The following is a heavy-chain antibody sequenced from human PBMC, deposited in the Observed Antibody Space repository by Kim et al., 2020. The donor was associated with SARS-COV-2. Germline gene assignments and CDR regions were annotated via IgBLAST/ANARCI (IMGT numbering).Heavy chain of an antibody. CDR3: AKGLRTISYYYYYGMDV. J-gene: IGHJ6*02. V-gene: IGHV3-23*01. CDR1: GFTFSSYA. D-gene: IGHD2-2*02. CDR2: ISGSAGST. Sequence: GGSLRLSCAASGFTFSSYAMSWVRQAPGKGLEWVSAISGSAGSTDHADSVKGRFTISRDNSVNTLYLQMNSLRAEDSAVYYCAKGLRTISYYYYYGMDVWGQGTTVTVSS.